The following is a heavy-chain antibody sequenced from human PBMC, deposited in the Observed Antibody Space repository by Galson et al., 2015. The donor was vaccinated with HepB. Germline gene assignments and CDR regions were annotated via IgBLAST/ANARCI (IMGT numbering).Heavy chain of an antibody. V-gene: IGHV3-7*01. Sequence: SLRLSCAASEFILSMYWMNWVRQAPGKGLEWVANIKEDGSEKNYVDSVKGRFTISRDNAKNSLYLQMNSLRGDDTAVYYCVRDLGRVTAIPFHWGQGTLVTVSS. CDR2: IKEDGSEK. CDR1: EFILSMYW. D-gene: IGHD2-21*02. CDR3: VRDLGRVTAIPFH. J-gene: IGHJ4*02.